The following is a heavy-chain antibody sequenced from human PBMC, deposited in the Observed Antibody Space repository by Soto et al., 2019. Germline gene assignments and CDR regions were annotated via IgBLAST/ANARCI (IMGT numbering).Heavy chain of an antibody. CDR3: VYAVAGDYYFDY. D-gene: IGHD6-19*01. J-gene: IGHJ4*02. CDR1: GFTFNIYW. V-gene: IGHV3-74*01. CDR2: IDNDGSAT. Sequence: GGSLRLSCAASGFTFNIYWIHWVRQAPGQGLVWVARIDNDGSATSYADSVKGRFTISRDNSKNTVYLQMNSLRAEDTAVYYCVYAVAGDYYFDYWGQGTLVTVSS.